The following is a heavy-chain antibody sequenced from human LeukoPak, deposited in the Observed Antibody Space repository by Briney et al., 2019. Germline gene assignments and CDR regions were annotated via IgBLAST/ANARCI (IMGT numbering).Heavy chain of an antibody. CDR1: GFTFSNYA. Sequence: GASLRLSCAASGFTFSNYAMSWVRQAPGKGLEWASAITGSGGNTYYADSVKGRFTISRDNSKNTVFLQMNSLRAEDTAVYYCARDSSGYSFDYWGQGTLVTVSS. CDR2: ITGSGGNT. V-gene: IGHV3-23*01. CDR3: ARDSSGYSFDY. D-gene: IGHD3-22*01. J-gene: IGHJ4*02.